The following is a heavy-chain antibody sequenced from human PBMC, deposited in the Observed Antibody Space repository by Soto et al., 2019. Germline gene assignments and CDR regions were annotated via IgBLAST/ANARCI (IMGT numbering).Heavy chain of an antibody. CDR2: IYYSGST. J-gene: IGHJ6*02. V-gene: IGHV4-59*01. Sequence: PSGTLAITFTVCGDCISSYYWSWIRQPPGKGLEWIGYIYYSGSTNYNPSLKSRVTISVDTSKNQFSLKLSSVTAADTAVYYCARQMRGATIPIYYYGMDVWGQGTTVTVSS. D-gene: IGHD5-12*01. CDR1: GDCISSYY. CDR3: ARQMRGATIPIYYYGMDV.